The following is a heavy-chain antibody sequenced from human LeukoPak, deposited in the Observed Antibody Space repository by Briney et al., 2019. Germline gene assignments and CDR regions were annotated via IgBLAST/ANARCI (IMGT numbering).Heavy chain of an antibody. Sequence: SVTVSCKASGFTFTSSAMQWVRQARGQRLEWIGWIVVGSGNTNYAQKFQERVTITRDMSTSTAYMELSSLRSEDTAVYYCAATPMVRGVIIYYYYYGMDVWGQGTTVTVSS. CDR3: AATPMVRGVIIYYYYYGMDV. V-gene: IGHV1-58*02. D-gene: IGHD3-10*01. J-gene: IGHJ6*02. CDR1: GFTFTSSA. CDR2: IVVGSGNT.